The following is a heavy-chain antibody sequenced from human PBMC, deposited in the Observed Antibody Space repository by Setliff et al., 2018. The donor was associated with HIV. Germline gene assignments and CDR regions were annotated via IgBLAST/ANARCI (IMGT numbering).Heavy chain of an antibody. CDR2: ISYSGDT. V-gene: IGHV4-59*12. J-gene: IGHJ4*02. CDR3: ARAPYYDYRGLAVYYFDY. CDR1: GGSLSNYY. Sequence: SETLSLTCTVSGGSLSNYYWSWIRQSPGKGLEWIGSISYSGDTFYNTSLKTRITISVDTSKNHLSLKVSSLTAADTAVYYCARAPYYDYRGLAVYYFDYWGQGTLVTVSS. D-gene: IGHD3-22*01.